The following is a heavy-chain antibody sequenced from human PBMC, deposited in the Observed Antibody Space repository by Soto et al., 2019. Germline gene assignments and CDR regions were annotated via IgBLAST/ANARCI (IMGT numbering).Heavy chain of an antibody. CDR2: IWYDGSNK. CDR3: ARVSYDILSGYRNFDY. CDR1: GFTFSSYG. V-gene: IGHV3-33*01. Sequence: QVQLVESGGGVVQPGRSLRLSCAASGFTFSSYGMHWVRQAPGKGLEWVAVIWYDGSNKYYADSVKGRFTISRDNSKNSLYLQMDSRRAEDTAVYYCARVSYDILSGYRNFDYWGQGTLVTVSS. D-gene: IGHD3-9*01. J-gene: IGHJ4*02.